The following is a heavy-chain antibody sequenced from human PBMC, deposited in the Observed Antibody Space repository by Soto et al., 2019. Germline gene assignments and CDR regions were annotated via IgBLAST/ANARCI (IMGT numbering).Heavy chain of an antibody. CDR1: GGTFSSYA. Sequence: QVQLVQSGAEVKKPGSSVKVSCKASGGTFSSYAITWVRQAPGQGLERMGGIIPIFGTANYAQKFQGRVTITADESLTPAYMELSSLRSEDTAVYYCARDFPSSSSDPWGQGTLVTVSS. V-gene: IGHV1-69*01. J-gene: IGHJ5*02. CDR3: ARDFPSSSSDP. CDR2: IIPIFGTA.